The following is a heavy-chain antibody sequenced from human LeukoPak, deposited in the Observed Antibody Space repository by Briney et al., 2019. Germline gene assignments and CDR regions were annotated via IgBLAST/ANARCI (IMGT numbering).Heavy chain of an antibody. Sequence: GGSLRLSCSASGFTFSSYAMHWVRQAPGKGLEYVSAISSNGGSTYYPDSVKGRFTISRDNSKSTLYLQMSSLRTEDTAVYYCAREGTSSSDYWGQGILVTVSS. J-gene: IGHJ4*02. CDR3: AREGTSSSDY. D-gene: IGHD6-6*01. V-gene: IGHV3-64D*09. CDR2: ISSNGGST. CDR1: GFTFSSYA.